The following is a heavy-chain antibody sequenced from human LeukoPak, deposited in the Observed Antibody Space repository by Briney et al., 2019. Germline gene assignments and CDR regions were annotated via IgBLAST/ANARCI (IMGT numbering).Heavy chain of an antibody. J-gene: IGHJ6*02. CDR2: IHRDGNNI. Sequence: GGSLRLSCVASGFTFDTYWMHWVRQAPGKGLVWVSRIHRDGNNINYADFVQGRFTVSRDSAKNTLYLQMHSLRVEDTAMYYCARGLRDRYGMDVWGQGTTVTVSS. CDR3: ARGLRDRYGMDV. CDR1: GFTFDTYW. V-gene: IGHV3-74*01.